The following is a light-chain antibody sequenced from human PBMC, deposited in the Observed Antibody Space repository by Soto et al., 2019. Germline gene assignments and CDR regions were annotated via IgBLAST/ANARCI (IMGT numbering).Light chain of an antibody. CDR3: SSYAGSNNFVV. V-gene: IGLV2-8*01. J-gene: IGLJ2*01. CDR2: EVS. CDR1: SSDVGGYNY. Sequence: QSVLTQPPSASGSPGQSVTISCTGTSSDVGGYNYVSWYQQHPGKAPKLMIYEVSKRPSGVPDRFSGSKSGNTDSLTVSGLQAEDEADYYCSSYAGSNNFVVFGGGTQLTAL.